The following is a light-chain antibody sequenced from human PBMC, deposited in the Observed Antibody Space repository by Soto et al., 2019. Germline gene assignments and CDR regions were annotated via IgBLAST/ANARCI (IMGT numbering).Light chain of an antibody. Sequence: QSALTQPRSVSGSPGQSVTISCTGTSSDVGGYNYVSWYQHHPGKAPKLMIYDVSQRPSGVPDRFSGSKSGNTASLTISDLQAEDEADYYCCSYAGTYTFYVFGAGTKVTVL. CDR1: SSDVGGYNY. CDR3: CSYAGTYTFYV. V-gene: IGLV2-11*02. CDR2: DVS. J-gene: IGLJ1*01.